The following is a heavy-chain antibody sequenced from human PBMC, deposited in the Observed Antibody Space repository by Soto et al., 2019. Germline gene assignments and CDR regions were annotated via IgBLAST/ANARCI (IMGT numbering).Heavy chain of an antibody. V-gene: IGHV1-69*13. CDR3: ARDTPTRKFSYYYSDHHYLLAV. J-gene: IGHJ6*02. D-gene: IGHD5-12*01. CDR1: GGTFSSYA. Sequence: EASVKVSCKASGGTFSSYAISWVRQAPGQGLEWMGGIIPIFGTANYAQKFQGRVTITADESTSTAYMELSSLRSEDTAVYYCARDTPTRKFSYYYSDHHYLLAVCGQGSTVP. CDR2: IIPIFGTA.